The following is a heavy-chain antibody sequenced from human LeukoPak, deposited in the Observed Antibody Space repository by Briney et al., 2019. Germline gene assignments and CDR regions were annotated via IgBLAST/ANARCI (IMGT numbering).Heavy chain of an antibody. D-gene: IGHD6-6*01. CDR3: ARDNEYLYYFDY. CDR2: INPNSGGT. Sequence: ASVKVSCKTSGYTFTDYYFHWVRQAPGQGLEWMGWINPNSGGTNYAQKFQGRVTMARDTSTSTVYMELSSLRSDDTAVYYCARDNEYLYYFDYWGQGTLVTVSS. J-gene: IGHJ4*02. CDR1: GYTFTDYY. V-gene: IGHV1-2*02.